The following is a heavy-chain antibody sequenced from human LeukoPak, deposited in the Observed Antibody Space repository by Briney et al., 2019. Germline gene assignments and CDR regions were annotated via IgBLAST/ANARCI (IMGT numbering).Heavy chain of an antibody. J-gene: IGHJ4*02. Sequence: GGSLRLSCAASGFTFDDYGMSWVRQAPGKGLEWVSVIYSGGSTYYADSVKGRFTISRDNSKNTLYLQMNSLRAEDTAVYYCAIWTGSYSSWGFDYWGQGTLVTVSS. CDR2: IYSGGST. CDR3: AIWTGSYSSWGFDY. D-gene: IGHD3-10*01. CDR1: GFTFDDYG. V-gene: IGHV3-66*01.